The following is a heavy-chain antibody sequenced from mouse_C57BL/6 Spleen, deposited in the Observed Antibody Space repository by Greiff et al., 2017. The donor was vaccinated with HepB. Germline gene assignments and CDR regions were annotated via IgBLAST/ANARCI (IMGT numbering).Heavy chain of an antibody. CDR3: ARHGAMDY. CDR2: ISNGGGST. CDR1: GFTFSDYG. J-gene: IGHJ4*01. V-gene: IGHV5-12*01. Sequence: EVKLVESGGGLVKPGGSLKLSCAASGFTFSDYGMHWVRQAPEKGLEWVAYISNGGGSTYYPDTVKGRFTISRDNAKNTLYLQMSRLKSEDTAMYYCARHGAMDYWGQGTSVTVSS.